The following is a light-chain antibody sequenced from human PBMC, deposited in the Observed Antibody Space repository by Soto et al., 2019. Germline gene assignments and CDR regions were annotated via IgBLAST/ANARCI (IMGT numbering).Light chain of an antibody. V-gene: IGLV2-14*01. CDR3: SSYTSSSTLV. Sequence: QSALTQPASVSGSPGQSITISCTGTISDVGGYNYVSWYQQHPGKAPKLMIYDVSNRPSGVSNRFSGSKSGNTASLTISGLQAEDEADYYCSSYTSSSTLVFGGGNKLTVL. CDR1: ISDVGGYNY. CDR2: DVS. J-gene: IGLJ2*01.